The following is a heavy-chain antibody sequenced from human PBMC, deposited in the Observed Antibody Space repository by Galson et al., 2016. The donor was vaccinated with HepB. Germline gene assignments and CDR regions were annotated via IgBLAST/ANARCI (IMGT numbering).Heavy chain of an antibody. CDR2: ISRSGDSR. CDR3: ARGGRQGAGSYSVGDS. D-gene: IGHD3-10*01. CDR1: GFTFPNYG. Sequence: SLRLSCAASGFTFPNYGMTWVRQAPGKGLEVVSSISRSGDSRDYADSVKGRFTISRDNSKNTLYLQMNSLRVEDTAIYYCARGGRQGAGSYSVGDSWGQGTPVTVSS. J-gene: IGHJ4*02. V-gene: IGHV3-23*01.